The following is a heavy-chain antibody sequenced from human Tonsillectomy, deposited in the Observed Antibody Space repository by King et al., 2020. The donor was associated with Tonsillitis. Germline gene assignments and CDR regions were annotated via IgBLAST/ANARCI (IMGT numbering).Heavy chain of an antibody. Sequence: QLVQSGAEVKKPGASVKVSRKASGYTFTSYYMHWVRQAPGQGLEWMGIINPSGGSTSYAQKFQGRVTMTRDTSTSTVYMELSSLRSEDTAVYYCAREDGELLIDYWGQGSLVTVSS. D-gene: IGHD3-10*01. CDR2: INPSGGST. CDR3: AREDGELLIDY. CDR1: GYTFTSYY. J-gene: IGHJ4*02. V-gene: IGHV1-46*03.